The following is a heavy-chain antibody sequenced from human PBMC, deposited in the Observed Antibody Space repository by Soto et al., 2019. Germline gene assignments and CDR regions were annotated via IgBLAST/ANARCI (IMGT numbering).Heavy chain of an antibody. D-gene: IGHD2-8*01. J-gene: IGHJ4*01. V-gene: IGHV3-15*07. Sequence: GGSLRLSCAGSGFALSNAWINWVRHVPGKVMEWVGRIKSKALGGTTDFAAPVRGRFAITRDDSRNVAYMRMNSLYTEDTAVYYFTTDSYCTMLEVRFDYWGQGSLVTVSS. CDR3: TTDSYCTMLEVRFDY. CDR1: GFALSNAW. CDR2: IKSKALGGTT.